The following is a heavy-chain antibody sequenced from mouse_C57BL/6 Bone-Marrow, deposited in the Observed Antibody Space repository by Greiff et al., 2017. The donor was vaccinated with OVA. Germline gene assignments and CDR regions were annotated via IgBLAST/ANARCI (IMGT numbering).Heavy chain of an antibody. Sequence: QVQLQQSGPELVKPGASVKISCKASGYAFSSSWMNWVKQRPGKGLEWIGRIYPGDGDTNYNGKFKGKATLTADKSSSKAYMQLSSLTSEDSAVYFCARIHTTGDYWYFDVWGTGTTVTVSS. CDR2: IYPGDGDT. V-gene: IGHV1-82*01. J-gene: IGHJ1*03. CDR1: GYAFSSSW. CDR3: ARIHTTGDYWYFDV. D-gene: IGHD2-12*01.